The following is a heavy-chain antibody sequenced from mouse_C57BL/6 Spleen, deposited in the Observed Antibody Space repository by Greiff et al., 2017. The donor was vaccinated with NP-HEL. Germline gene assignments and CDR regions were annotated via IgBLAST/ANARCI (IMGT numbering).Heavy chain of an antibody. J-gene: IGHJ4*01. CDR3: ARHGDGNYDYYAMDY. Sequence: VQLQQSGAELARPGASVKLSCKASGYTFTSYGISWVKQRTGQGLEWIGEIYPRSGNTYYNEKFKGKATLTADKSSSTAYMELRSLTSEDSAVYFCARHGDGNYDYYAMDYWGQGTSVTVSS. CDR1: GYTFTSYG. CDR2: IYPRSGNT. D-gene: IGHD2-1*01. V-gene: IGHV1-81*01.